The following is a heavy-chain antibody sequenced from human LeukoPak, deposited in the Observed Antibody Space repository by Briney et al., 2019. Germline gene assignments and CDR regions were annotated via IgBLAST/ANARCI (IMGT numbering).Heavy chain of an antibody. J-gene: IGHJ4*02. CDR1: GFTFSSYA. CDR3: AKHPSAGNFDY. V-gene: IGHV3-23*01. Sequence: GGSLRLSCAASGFTFSSYAMSWVRQAPGKGLEWLSVISGSGGSTYYADSVKGRFNISRDNSKNTLYLQMNSLRGEDTAVYYCAKHPSAGNFDYWGQGTLVTVFS. CDR2: ISGSGGST. D-gene: IGHD6-25*01.